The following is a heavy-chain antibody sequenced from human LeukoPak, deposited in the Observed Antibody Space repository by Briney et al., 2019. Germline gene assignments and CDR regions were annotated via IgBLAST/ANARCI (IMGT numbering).Heavy chain of an antibody. J-gene: IGHJ3*02. D-gene: IGHD6-19*01. CDR1: GFAFSRYS. CDR2: ISSSSSYI. V-gene: IGHV3-21*01. CDR3: ARAQWLNDSFDI. Sequence: RGSLRLSCAASGFAFSRYSMNWVRQAPGKGLEWVSSISSSSSYIYYADSVKGRFTISRDNAKNSLYLQINSLRADDTAVYYCARAQWLNDSFDIWGQGTMVTVSS.